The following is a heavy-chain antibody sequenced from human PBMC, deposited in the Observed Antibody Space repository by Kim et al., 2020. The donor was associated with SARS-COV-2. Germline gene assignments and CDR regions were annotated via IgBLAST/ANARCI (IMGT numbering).Heavy chain of an antibody. CDR1: GGSFSGYY. D-gene: IGHD6-13*01. CDR2: INHSGST. CDR3: ARGLRVSSSWPNYWFDP. Sequence: SETLSLTCAVYGGSFSGYYWSWIRQPPGKGLEWIGEINHSGSTNYNPSLKSRVTISVDTSKNQFSLKLSSVTAADTAVYYCARGLRVSSSWPNYWFDPWGQGTLVTVSS. V-gene: IGHV4-34*01. J-gene: IGHJ5*02.